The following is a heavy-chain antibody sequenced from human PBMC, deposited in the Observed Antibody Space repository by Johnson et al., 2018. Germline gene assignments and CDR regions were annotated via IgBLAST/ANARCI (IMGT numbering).Heavy chain of an antibody. Sequence: QVQLVESGGGVVQPGRSLTLSCTASGFTFSTYGMHWVRQAPGRGLEWVAVIWSNGINKYYADSVKGRFTISRDNSENPLYVQMDSLRAEDTLVYYCAKDRSVRYSSRWSDAFDIWGPGTMVTVSS. CDR1: GFTFSTYG. CDR2: IWSNGINK. D-gene: IGHD6-13*01. J-gene: IGHJ3*02. CDR3: AKDRSVRYSSRWSDAFDI. V-gene: IGHV3-33*06.